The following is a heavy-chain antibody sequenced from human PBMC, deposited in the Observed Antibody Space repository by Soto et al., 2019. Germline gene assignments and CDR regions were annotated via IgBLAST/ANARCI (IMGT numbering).Heavy chain of an antibody. D-gene: IGHD5-12*01. J-gene: IGHJ6*02. V-gene: IGHV3-33*01. CDR2: IWYDGSNK. Sequence: PGGSLRLSCAASGFTFSSYGMHWVRQAPGKGLEWVAVIWYDGSNKYYADSVKGRFTISRDNSKNTLYLQMNSLRAEDTAVYYCARDRTSGYDYRYYYYYGMDVWGQGTTVTVSS. CDR1: GFTFSSYG. CDR3: ARDRTSGYDYRYYYYYGMDV.